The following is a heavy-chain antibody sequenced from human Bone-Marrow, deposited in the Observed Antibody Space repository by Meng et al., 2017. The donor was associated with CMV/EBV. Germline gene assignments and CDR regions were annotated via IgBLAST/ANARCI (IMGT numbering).Heavy chain of an antibody. D-gene: IGHD3-16*01. CDR3: ARGGRLGYYYGMDV. Sequence: GESLKISCAASGFTFSSYSMNWVRQAPGKGPEWVSYISSSSSTIYYADSVKGRFTISRDNAKNSLYLQMNSLRAEDTAVYSCARGGRLGYYYGMDVWGQGTTVTVSS. CDR1: GFTFSSYS. V-gene: IGHV3-48*04. CDR2: ISSSSSTI. J-gene: IGHJ6*02.